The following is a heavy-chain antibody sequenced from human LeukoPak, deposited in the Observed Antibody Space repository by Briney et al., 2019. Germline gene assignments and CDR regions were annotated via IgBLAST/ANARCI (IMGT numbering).Heavy chain of an antibody. Sequence: SETLSLTCTVSGGSISSGGYYWSWIRQPPGTGLEWIGYIYYSGSTYYNPSLKSRVTISVDTSKNQFSLKLSSVTAADTAVYYCARGTYDFWSGSHFDYWGQGTLVTVSS. D-gene: IGHD3-3*01. CDR3: ARGTYDFWSGSHFDY. CDR2: IYYSGST. J-gene: IGHJ4*02. V-gene: IGHV4-30-4*01. CDR1: GGSISSGGYY.